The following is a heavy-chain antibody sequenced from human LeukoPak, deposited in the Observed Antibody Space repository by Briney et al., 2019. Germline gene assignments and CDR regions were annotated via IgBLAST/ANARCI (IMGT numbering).Heavy chain of an antibody. V-gene: IGHV3-11*05. CDR3: GRGNHGVDV. CDR2: ITGRGTNT. CDR1: GFTFSHYY. Sequence: GGSLRLSCAASGFTFSHYYMTWIRQAPGKGLEWVSYITGRGTNTNYADSVKGRFTISRDNAKNSLYLQMNSLRAEDTAVYYCGRGNHGVDVWGQGTTVTVSS. J-gene: IGHJ6*02. D-gene: IGHD1-14*01.